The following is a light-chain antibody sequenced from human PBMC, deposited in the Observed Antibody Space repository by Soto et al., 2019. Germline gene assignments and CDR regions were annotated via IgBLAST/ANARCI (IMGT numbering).Light chain of an antibody. CDR3: QQYGSSPLT. J-gene: IGKJ3*01. CDR1: QSVSSSY. CDR2: DAS. V-gene: IGKV3D-20*01. Sequence: EIVLTQSPATLSLSPGERATLSCGASQSVSSSYLAWYQQKPGLAPRLLIYDASSRATGIPDRFGGSGSGTDFTLTISRLEPEDFAVYYCQQYGSSPLTFGPGTKVDIK.